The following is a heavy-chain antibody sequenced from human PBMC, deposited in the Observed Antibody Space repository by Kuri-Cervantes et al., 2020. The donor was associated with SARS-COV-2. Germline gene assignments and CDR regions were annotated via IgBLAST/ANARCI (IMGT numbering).Heavy chain of an antibody. CDR2: INYSGTT. D-gene: IGHD6-19*01. CDR3: ARLRRHNNGWFATGYYMDV. J-gene: IGHJ6*03. V-gene: IGHV4-34*01. CDR1: GGSFSNFH. Sequence: ESLKISCGVYGGSFSNFHWNWVRQPPGKGLEWIGEINYSGTTNYNPSLKGRVTISVDTSKNQFSLNLTSVTAADTAVYYCARLRRHNNGWFATGYYMDVWGKGTTVTVSS.